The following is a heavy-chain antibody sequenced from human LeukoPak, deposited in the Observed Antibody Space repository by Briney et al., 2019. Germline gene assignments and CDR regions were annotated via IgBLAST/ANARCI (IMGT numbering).Heavy chain of an antibody. J-gene: IGHJ4*02. Sequence: GGSLRLSCAASGFAFNSFAMNWVRQAPGKGLEWVSSISNSDGSSHYADFVKGRFTISRDNSKNTLYLQMNSLRAEDTAVYYCARDSVAVAGTDYWGQGTLVTVSS. V-gene: IGHV3-23*01. CDR2: ISNSDGSS. D-gene: IGHD6-13*01. CDR1: GFAFNSFA. CDR3: ARDSVAVAGTDY.